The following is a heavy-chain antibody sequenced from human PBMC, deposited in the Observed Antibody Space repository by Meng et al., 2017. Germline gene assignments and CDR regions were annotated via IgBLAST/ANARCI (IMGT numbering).Heavy chain of an antibody. J-gene: IGHJ4*02. CDR3: ARAHSGGWYSFFDY. D-gene: IGHD6-19*01. V-gene: IGHV7-4-1*02. CDR2: INTKTGKP. CDR1: GYTFSTNV. Sequence: HVQLVSSGAELKEPGASVKVSCKASGYTFSTNVMNWVRQAPGQGLEWMGWINTKTGKPTYAQGFTGRLAFSLDTSASTAFLQINSLKAEDTAVYYCARAHSGGWYSFFDYWGQGTLVTVSS.